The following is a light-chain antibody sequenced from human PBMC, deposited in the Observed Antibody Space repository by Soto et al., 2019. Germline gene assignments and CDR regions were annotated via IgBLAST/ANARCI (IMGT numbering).Light chain of an antibody. Sequence: DIQMTQSPSSVSASVGDRVTMSCRASQSISTWLVWYQQKPGKAPKLLIYGASNLQSGVPSRFRGTGSGTECTLTISSLQPEDFATYICQQADSFPFTFGPGTKVDFK. V-gene: IGKV1-12*01. CDR2: GAS. J-gene: IGKJ3*01. CDR1: QSISTW. CDR3: QQADSFPFT.